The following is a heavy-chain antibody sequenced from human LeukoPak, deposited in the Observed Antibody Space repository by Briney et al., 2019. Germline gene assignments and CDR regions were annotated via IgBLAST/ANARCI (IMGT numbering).Heavy chain of an antibody. CDR1: GFTFSSYG. D-gene: IGHD3-22*01. CDR3: ARVFSASYYDSSGYLYY. V-gene: IGHV3-30*02. Sequence: GGSLRLSCAASGFTFSSYGMHWVRQAPGKGLEWVAFIRYDGSNKYYADSVKGRLTISRDNSKNTLYLQMNSLRAEDTAVYYCARVFSASYYDSSGYLYYWGQGTLVTVSS. CDR2: IRYDGSNK. J-gene: IGHJ4*02.